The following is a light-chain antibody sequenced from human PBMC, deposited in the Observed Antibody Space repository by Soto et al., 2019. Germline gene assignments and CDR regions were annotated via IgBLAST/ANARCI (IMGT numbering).Light chain of an antibody. Sequence: DIHMTPSPSSLPASVGDRVTITCRASQSISSYLNWYQQKPGKAPKLLIYAASSLQSGVPSRFSGSGSGTDFTLTISSLQPEDFATYYCQKSYSTPWTFGQGTKVDIK. CDR1: QSISSY. CDR3: QKSYSTPWT. V-gene: IGKV1-39*01. CDR2: AAS. J-gene: IGKJ1*01.